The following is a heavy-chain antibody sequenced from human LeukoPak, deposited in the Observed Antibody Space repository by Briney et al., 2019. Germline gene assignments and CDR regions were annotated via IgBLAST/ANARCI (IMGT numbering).Heavy chain of an antibody. J-gene: IGHJ5*02. Sequence: PGGSLRLSCAASGFTFDDYAMHWVRQAPGKGLEWVSGISWNSGSIGYADSVKGRFTISRDNAKNSLYLQMNSLRAEDTALYYCAKDIGGSYREGWFDPWGQGTLVTVSS. CDR2: ISWNSGSI. V-gene: IGHV3-9*01. CDR3: AKDIGGSYREGWFDP. CDR1: GFTFDDYA. D-gene: IGHD1-26*01.